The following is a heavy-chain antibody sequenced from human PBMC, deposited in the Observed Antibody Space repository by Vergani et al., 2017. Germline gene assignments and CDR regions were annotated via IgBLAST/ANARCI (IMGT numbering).Heavy chain of an antibody. J-gene: IGHJ2*01. Sequence: QLQLQESGPGLVKPSETLSLICTVSGGSINPSSSFWGWIRPSPGKGLEWIGSINFVGRTYYIPPLQSRATVLVDTSKNQCLLNLTAVAAADTAVYYCARGRGDYWYFDVWGRGTLVTVSS. CDR2: INFVGRT. D-gene: IGHD3-10*01. CDR3: ARGRGDYWYFDV. CDR1: GGSINPSSSF. V-gene: IGHV4-39*01.